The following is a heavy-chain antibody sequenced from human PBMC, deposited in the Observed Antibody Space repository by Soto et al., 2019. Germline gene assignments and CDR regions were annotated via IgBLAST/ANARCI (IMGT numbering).Heavy chain of an antibody. V-gene: IGHV3-23*01. CDR1: GFTFSSYA. CDR2: ITASGGSP. CDR3: ATRFGGTQSHFNS. J-gene: IGHJ4*02. Sequence: EVQLLDSGGGLVQPGGSLRLACAASGFTFSSYAMGWVRQAPGKGLEWVSSITASGGSPYYADSVKGRFTISRDNTKNRLYLELNSLRAEDTALYYCATRFGGTQSHFNSWGQGTLVTVSS. D-gene: IGHD3-3*01.